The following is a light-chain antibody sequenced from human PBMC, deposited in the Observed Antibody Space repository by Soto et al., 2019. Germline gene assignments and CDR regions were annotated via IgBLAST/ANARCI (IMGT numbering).Light chain of an antibody. V-gene: IGLV2-14*01. CDR3: TSYTIKTTYV. J-gene: IGLJ1*01. Sequence: QSALTQPASVSGSLGQSITISCTGTSVDVGGYNYVFWYQHHPGKAPRLLIFEVSNRPSGVSNRFSGSKSGNTASLTISGLQAEDETDYYCTSYTIKTTYVFGTGTKLTVL. CDR1: SVDVGGYNY. CDR2: EVS.